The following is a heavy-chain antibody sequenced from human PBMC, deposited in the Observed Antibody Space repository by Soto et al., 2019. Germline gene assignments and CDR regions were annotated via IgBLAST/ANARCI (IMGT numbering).Heavy chain of an antibody. Sequence: SETLSLTCTVSGGSISSSSYYWGWIRQPPGKGLEWIGGIYYSGSTYYNPSLKSRVTISVDTSKNQFSLKLSSVTAADTAVYYCARWYIDFWSGYTYYYGGMDVWGQGTTVTVSS. CDR2: IYYSGST. D-gene: IGHD3-3*01. CDR3: ARWYIDFWSGYTYYYGGMDV. CDR1: GGSISSSSYY. J-gene: IGHJ6*02. V-gene: IGHV4-39*01.